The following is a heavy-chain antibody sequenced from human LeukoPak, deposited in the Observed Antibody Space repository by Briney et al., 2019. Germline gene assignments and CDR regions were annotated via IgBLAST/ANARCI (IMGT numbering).Heavy chain of an antibody. CDR3: ASRIGRYLYYFGMDV. Sequence: SETLSLTCAVSGGPFSHYYWTWIRQPPGKGLEWMGEINENGNTNYDPSLKSRVTISVDTSRNHFSLNLTSVPAADTAVYYCASRIGRYLYYFGMDVWGQGTTVTVSS. CDR1: GGPFSHYY. J-gene: IGHJ6*02. D-gene: IGHD1-26*01. V-gene: IGHV4-34*01. CDR2: INENGNT.